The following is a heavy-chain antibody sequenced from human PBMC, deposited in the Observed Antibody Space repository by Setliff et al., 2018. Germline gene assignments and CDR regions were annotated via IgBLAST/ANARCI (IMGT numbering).Heavy chain of an antibody. CDR3: ARDGGGSYSNFDY. CDR2: INPNSGNT. D-gene: IGHD1-26*01. Sequence: ASVKVSCKASGGTFSSYAISWVRQAPGQGLEWMGWINPNSGNTDYAQKFQGRVTMTTNTSISTAYMELSSLRSEDTAVYYCARDGGGSYSNFDYWGQGTLVTVSS. J-gene: IGHJ4*02. CDR1: GGTFSSYA. V-gene: IGHV1-8*02.